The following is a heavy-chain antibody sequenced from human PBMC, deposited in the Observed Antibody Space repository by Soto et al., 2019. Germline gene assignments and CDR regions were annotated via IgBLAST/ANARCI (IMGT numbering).Heavy chain of an antibody. CDR1: GFAFSYYG. D-gene: IGHD6-19*01. CDR3: AKEIAVAGDLDY. V-gene: IGHV3-30*18. CDR2: ISSDGMTK. J-gene: IGHJ4*01. Sequence: GGSLRLSCVASGFAFSYYGIHWVRQAPGKGLEWVGVISSDGMTKYYADSVKGRFTISRDNSKNTLFLQMDSLRPEDTAVYYCAKEIAVAGDLDYWGHGTLVTVSS.